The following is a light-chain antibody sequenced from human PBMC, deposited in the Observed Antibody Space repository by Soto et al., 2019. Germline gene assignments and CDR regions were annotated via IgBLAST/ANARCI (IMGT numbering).Light chain of an antibody. CDR1: QSISSW. J-gene: IGKJ1*01. V-gene: IGKV1-5*03. CDR3: QLYNTYSGT. Sequence: DIQMTQSPSTLSASVGDTVTITCRASQSISSWLAWYQQKPGKAPKLLIYRASTLPSGVPSRFSASGSGTEFILTISSLQPDDFATYYCQLYNTYSGTFGQGTKVEIK. CDR2: RAS.